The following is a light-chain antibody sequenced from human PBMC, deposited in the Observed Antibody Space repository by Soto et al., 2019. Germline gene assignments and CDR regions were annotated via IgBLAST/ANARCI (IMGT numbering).Light chain of an antibody. CDR2: GAS. V-gene: IGKV1-27*01. Sequence: DIQMTQSPSSLTASIGDRVTISCRASQGFSNSLAWYQQKPGKVPTLLIYGASILQSGVPSRFSGSGYGTELTLTISCLQPEDVATYFCQKYDSAPLTFGGGTKVEIK. J-gene: IGKJ4*02. CDR1: QGFSNS. CDR3: QKYDSAPLT.